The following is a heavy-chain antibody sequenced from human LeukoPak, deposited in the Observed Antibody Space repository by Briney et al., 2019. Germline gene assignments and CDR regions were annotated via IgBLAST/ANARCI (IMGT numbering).Heavy chain of an antibody. Sequence: GGSLRLSCAASGFTFSSYAMHWVRQAPGKGLEYVSAISSNGGSTYYANSVKGRFTISRDNSKNTLYLQMNSLRAADTAVYYCARDRLVGATTIGHWGQGTLVTVSS. V-gene: IGHV3-64*01. D-gene: IGHD1-26*01. CDR1: GFTFSSYA. CDR3: ARDRLVGATTIGH. CDR2: ISSNGGST. J-gene: IGHJ5*02.